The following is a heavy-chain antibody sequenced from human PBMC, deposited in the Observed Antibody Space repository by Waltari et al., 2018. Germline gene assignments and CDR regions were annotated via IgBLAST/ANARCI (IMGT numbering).Heavy chain of an antibody. V-gene: IGHV4-39*01. CDR3: VHSRMTLNWFDP. CDR1: GGTVGKTSHY. CDR2: IPSSWST. J-gene: IGHJ5*02. Sequence: QMQLEESGPGLLKPSETLSLICSVFGGTVGKTSHYWGWIRHSPQKGLQRSGSIPSSWSTFFQPSLKSRAAISLDRAKNEFSLRLTSVTAADTAIYYCVHSRMTLNWFDPWGQGTRVTVSS.